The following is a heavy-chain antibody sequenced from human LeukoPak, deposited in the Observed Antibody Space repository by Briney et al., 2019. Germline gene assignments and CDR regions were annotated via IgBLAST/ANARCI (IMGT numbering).Heavy chain of an antibody. D-gene: IGHD4-23*01. J-gene: IGHJ4*02. CDR1: GLSLSNYP. V-gene: IGHV3-30*07. Sequence: GGSLRLSCEASGLSLSNYPMHWVRQAPGKGLEWITLITYDGVFDGGKTYYADSVKGRFTVSRDNAKNTLYLQMNSLRVEDTAVYYCARGRPHGNDYWGQGTLVTVSS. CDR2: ITYDGVFDGGKT. CDR3: ARGRPHGNDY.